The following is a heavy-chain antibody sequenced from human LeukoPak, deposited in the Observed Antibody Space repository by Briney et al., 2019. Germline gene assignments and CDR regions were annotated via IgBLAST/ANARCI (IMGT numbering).Heavy chain of an antibody. CDR1: GFTFSSYG. CDR3: ANAESGCSSTSCYAGFDY. Sequence: GGSLRLSCAASGFTFSSYGMHWVRQAPGKGLEWVAFIRYDGSNKYYADSVKGRFTISRDNSKNTLYLQMNSLRAEDTAVYYCANAESGCSSTSCYAGFDYWGQGTLVTVSS. D-gene: IGHD2-2*01. CDR2: IRYDGSNK. J-gene: IGHJ4*02. V-gene: IGHV3-30*02.